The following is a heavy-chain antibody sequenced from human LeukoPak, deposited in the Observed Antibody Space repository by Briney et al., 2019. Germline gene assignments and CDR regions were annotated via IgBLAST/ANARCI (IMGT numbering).Heavy chain of an antibody. D-gene: IGHD6-13*01. Sequence: ASVKVSCKASGYTFTSYGISWVRQAPGQGLEWMGWISAYNGNTNYAQKLQGRVTMTTDTSTSTAYMELRSLRSDDTAVYYCAREEGIAAAWYGSYFDYWGQGTLVTVSS. CDR3: AREEGIAAAWYGSYFDY. CDR2: ISAYNGNT. CDR1: GYTFTSYG. J-gene: IGHJ4*02. V-gene: IGHV1-18*01.